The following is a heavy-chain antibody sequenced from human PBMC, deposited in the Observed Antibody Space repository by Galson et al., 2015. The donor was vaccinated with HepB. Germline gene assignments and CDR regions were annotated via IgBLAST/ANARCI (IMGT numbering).Heavy chain of an antibody. CDR2: IYWDDDK. J-gene: IGHJ4*02. D-gene: IGHD2-8*01. CDR1: GFSLSTSGVG. Sequence: PALVKPTQTLTLTCTFSGFSLSTSGVGVGWIRQPPGKALEWLALIYWDDDKRYSPSLKSRLTITKDTSKNQVVLTMTNMDPVDTATYYCALWGYCTNGVCHSYFDYWGQGTLVTVSS. V-gene: IGHV2-5*02. CDR3: ALWGYCTNGVCHSYFDY.